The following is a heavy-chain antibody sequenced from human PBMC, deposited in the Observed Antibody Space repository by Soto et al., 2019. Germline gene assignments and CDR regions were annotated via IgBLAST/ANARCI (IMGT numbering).Heavy chain of an antibody. CDR3: ATGSGADYPFDI. D-gene: IGHD3-3*01. CDR2: IRNKANSYTT. CDR1: GFTFSDHY. J-gene: IGHJ3*02. Sequence: GGSLRLSCAVSGFTFSDHYMDWVRQAPGKGLEWVGHIRNKANSYTTEYAASVRGRFTISRDDSKNSLYLHMNSLITEDTAVYYCATGSGADYPFDIWGQGTMVTVSS. V-gene: IGHV3-72*01.